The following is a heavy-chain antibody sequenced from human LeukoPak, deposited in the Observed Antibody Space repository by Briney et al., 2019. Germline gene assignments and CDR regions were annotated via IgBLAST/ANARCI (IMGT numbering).Heavy chain of an antibody. CDR3: ARDSRYYYDSSGYYY. Sequence: SETLSLTCAVYGGSFSGYYWSWIRQLPGKGLEWIGSIYHSGSTYYNPSLKSRVTISVDTSKNQFSLKLSSVTAADTAVYYCARDSRYYYDSSGYYYWGQGTLVTVSS. V-gene: IGHV4-34*01. CDR1: GGSFSGYY. D-gene: IGHD3-22*01. CDR2: IYHSGST. J-gene: IGHJ4*02.